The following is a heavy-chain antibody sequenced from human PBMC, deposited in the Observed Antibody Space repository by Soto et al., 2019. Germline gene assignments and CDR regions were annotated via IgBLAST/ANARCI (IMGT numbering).Heavy chain of an antibody. CDR3: ARGYSSGWYQAFDF. J-gene: IGHJ4*02. V-gene: IGHV3-23*01. CDR1: GFRFTSYA. D-gene: IGHD6-19*01. Sequence: EVQLLDSGGGLVQPGGSLRLSCAASGFRFTSYAMSWVRQAPGKGPEWVSAISGNGDSAFYVDSVRGRFTISRDDSKNTLHLQMNSLRVEDTALYYCARGYSSGWYQAFDFWGQGRMVTVSS. CDR2: ISGNGDSA.